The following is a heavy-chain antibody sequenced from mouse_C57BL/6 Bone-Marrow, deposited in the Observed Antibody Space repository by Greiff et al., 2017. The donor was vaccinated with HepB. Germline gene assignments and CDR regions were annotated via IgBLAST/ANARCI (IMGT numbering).Heavy chain of an antibody. J-gene: IGHJ4*01. CDR1: GFTFSDYY. D-gene: IGHD2-3*01. CDR2: ISNGGGST. Sequence: DVMLVESGGGLVQPGGSLKLSCAASGFTFSDYYMYWVRQTPEKRLEWVAYISNGGGSTYYPDTVKGRFTISRDNAKNTLYLQMSRLKSEDTAMYYCARHDGYYGAMDYWGQGTSVTVSS. CDR3: ARHDGYYGAMDY. V-gene: IGHV5-12*01.